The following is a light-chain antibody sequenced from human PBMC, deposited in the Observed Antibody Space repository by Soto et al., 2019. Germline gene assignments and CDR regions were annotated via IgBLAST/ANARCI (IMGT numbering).Light chain of an antibody. Sequence: EIVLTQSPGTLSLSPGERATLSCRASQSVSNNYLAWYQQKPGQAPRLLIYGASNRATGIPDRFSGSGSGTDFTLTISRLEPEDFAVYYCQQRYNWPLTFGGGTKVEIK. CDR2: GAS. J-gene: IGKJ4*01. V-gene: IGKV3D-20*02. CDR1: QSVSNNY. CDR3: QQRYNWPLT.